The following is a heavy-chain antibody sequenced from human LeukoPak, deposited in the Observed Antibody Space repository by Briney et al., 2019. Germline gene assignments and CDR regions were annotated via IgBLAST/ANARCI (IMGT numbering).Heavy chain of an antibody. V-gene: IGHV1-24*01. Sequence: ASVKVSCKVSGYTLTELSMHWVRQAPGKGLEWMGGLDPEDGETIYAQKFQGRVTMTEDTSTDTAYMELSSLRSEDTAVYYCATDGGSYSYYFDYWGQGTLVTVSS. CDR1: GYTLTELS. D-gene: IGHD1-26*01. CDR2: LDPEDGET. J-gene: IGHJ4*02. CDR3: ATDGGSYSYYFDY.